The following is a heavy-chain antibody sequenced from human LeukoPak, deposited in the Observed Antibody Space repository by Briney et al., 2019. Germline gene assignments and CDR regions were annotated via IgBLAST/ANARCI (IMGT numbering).Heavy chain of an antibody. CDR2: IHDSGST. J-gene: IGHJ4*02. D-gene: IGHD6-13*01. Sequence: SETLSLTCAVSGASITSTYWSTWVRQPPGKGLEWIGEIHDSGSTNYNPSLKSRVTMSVDKSKNQFSLNQTSVTAADTAVYYCATRATAGPWWGQGTLVTVSS. CDR1: GASITSTYW. CDR3: ATRATAGPW. V-gene: IGHV4-4*02.